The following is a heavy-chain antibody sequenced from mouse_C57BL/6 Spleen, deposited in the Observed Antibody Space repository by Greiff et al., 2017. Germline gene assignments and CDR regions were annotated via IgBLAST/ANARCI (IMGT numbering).Heavy chain of an antibody. J-gene: IGHJ1*03. V-gene: IGHV8-12*01. CDR3: ARRGGLYYGSSYWYFDV. Sequence: QVTLKESGPGILQSSQTLSLTCSFSGFSLSTSGMGVSWIRQPSGKGLEWLAHIYWDDDKRYNPSLKSRLTISKDTSRNQVFLKITSVDTADTATYYCARRGGLYYGSSYWYFDVWGTGTTVTVSS. CDR1: GFSLSTSGMG. CDR2: IYWDDDK. D-gene: IGHD1-1*01.